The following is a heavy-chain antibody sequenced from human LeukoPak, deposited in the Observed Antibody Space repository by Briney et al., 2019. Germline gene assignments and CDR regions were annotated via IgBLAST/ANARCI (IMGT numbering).Heavy chain of an antibody. V-gene: IGHV3-53*01. CDR1: GFTFSIYW. D-gene: IGHD3-3*01. Sequence: PGGSLRLSCAASGFTFSIYWMSWVRQAPGKGLEWVSVIYSGGSTYYADSVKGRFTISRDNSKNTLYLQMNSLRAEDTAVYYCARDWGHYDFWSGYTYYYMDVWGKGTTVTVSS. CDR3: ARDWGHYDFWSGYTYYYMDV. CDR2: IYSGGST. J-gene: IGHJ6*03.